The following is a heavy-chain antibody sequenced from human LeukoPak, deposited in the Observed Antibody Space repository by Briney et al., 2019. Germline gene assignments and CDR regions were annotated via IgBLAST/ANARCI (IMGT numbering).Heavy chain of an antibody. J-gene: IGHJ6*03. D-gene: IGHD1-1*01. CDR3: ARVSWFPGTSYYYMDV. Sequence: SETLSLTCTVSGGSISSYYWSWIRQPPGKGLEWIGYIYYSGSTNYNPSLKSRVTISVDTSKNQFSLNLTSVTAADSAVYHCARVSWFPGTSYYYMDVWGKGTTVTVSS. CDR1: GGSISSYY. V-gene: IGHV4-59*01. CDR2: IYYSGST.